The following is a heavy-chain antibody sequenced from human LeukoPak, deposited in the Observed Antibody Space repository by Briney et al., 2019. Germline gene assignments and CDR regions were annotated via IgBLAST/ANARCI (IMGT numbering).Heavy chain of an antibody. D-gene: IGHD1-26*01. CDR1: GGSYSGYY. CDR3: ARHPRTMGGSYDY. J-gene: IGHJ4*02. CDR2: INHSGST. Sequence: PSETLSLTCAVYGGSYSGYYWSWIHQPPGKELEWIGEINHSGSTNYNPSLKSRVTISVDTSKNQFSLKLSSVTAADTAVYYCARHPRTMGGSYDYWGQGTQVTVSS. V-gene: IGHV4-34*01.